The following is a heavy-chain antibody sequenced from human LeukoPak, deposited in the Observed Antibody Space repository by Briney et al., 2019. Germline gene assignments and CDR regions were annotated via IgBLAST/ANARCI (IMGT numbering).Heavy chain of an antibody. Sequence: ASVKVSCKASGYTFTSYDISGVRQAPGQGLEWMGWISAYNGNTNYAQKLQGRVTMTTDTSTSTAYMELRSLRSDDTAVYYCARDWSLGYSYGTFDYWGQGTLVTVSS. CDR2: ISAYNGNT. V-gene: IGHV1-18*01. J-gene: IGHJ4*02. CDR3: ARDWSLGYSYGTFDY. D-gene: IGHD5-18*01. CDR1: GYTFTSYD.